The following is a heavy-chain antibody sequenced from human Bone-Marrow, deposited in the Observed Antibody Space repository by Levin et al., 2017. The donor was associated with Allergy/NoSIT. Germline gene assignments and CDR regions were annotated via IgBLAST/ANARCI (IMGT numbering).Heavy chain of an antibody. CDR2: INAGNGNT. V-gene: IGHV1-3*01. CDR1: GYTFTSYA. D-gene: IGHD5-18*01. J-gene: IGHJ4*02. CDR3: ARVDHTAMVSEGFDY. Sequence: ASVKVSCKASGYTFTSYAMHWVRQAPGQRLEWMGWINAGNGNTKYSQKFQGRVTITRDTSASTAYMELSSLRSEDTAVYYCARVDHTAMVSEGFDYWGQGTLVTVSS.